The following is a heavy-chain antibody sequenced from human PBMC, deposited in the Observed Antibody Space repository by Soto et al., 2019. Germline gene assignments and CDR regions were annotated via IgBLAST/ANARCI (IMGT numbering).Heavy chain of an antibody. CDR2: IIPIFGTA. CDR1: GGTFSSYA. D-gene: IGHD6-13*01. V-gene: IGHV1-69*01. CDR3: AGDELHAAACRYFERYFQH. J-gene: IGHJ1*01. Sequence: QVQLVQSGAEVKKPGSSVKVSCKASGGTFSSYAISWVRQAPGQGLEWMGGIIPIFGTANYAQKFQGRVTITAYEGTSTAYMELSSLGTEDAAVYYCAGDELHAAACRYFERYFQHRGQGTLVTVSS.